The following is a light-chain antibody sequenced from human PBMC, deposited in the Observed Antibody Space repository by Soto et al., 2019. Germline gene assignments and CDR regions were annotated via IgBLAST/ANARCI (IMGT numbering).Light chain of an antibody. J-gene: IGLJ2*01. V-gene: IGLV2-14*01. CDR1: SSDIGGYNY. CDR3: SSYTSSSTVI. CDR2: DVR. Sequence: QSALTQPASVSGSPGQSFTISCTGTSSDIGGYNYISWYQQLPGKAPKFIIYDVRNRPSGVSNRFSGSRSGNTASLTISGLQAEDEADYYCSSYTSSSTVIFGGGTKLTV.